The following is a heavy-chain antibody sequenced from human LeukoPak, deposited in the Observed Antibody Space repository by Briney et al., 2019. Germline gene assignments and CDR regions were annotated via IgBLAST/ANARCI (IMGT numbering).Heavy chain of an antibody. CDR3: ARLDDSAH. D-gene: IGHD3-16*01. Sequence: GGSLRLSCAASGFTFSSYAMHWVRQAPGKGLEWVAVISYDGSNKYYANSVKGRFTISRDNSKNTLYLQMNSLRAEDTAVYYCARLDDSAHWGQGTLVTVSS. V-gene: IGHV3-30-3*01. CDR2: ISYDGSNK. J-gene: IGHJ4*02. CDR1: GFTFSSYA.